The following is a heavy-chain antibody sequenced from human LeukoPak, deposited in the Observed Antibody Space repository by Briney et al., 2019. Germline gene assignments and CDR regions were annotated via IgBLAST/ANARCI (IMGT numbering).Heavy chain of an antibody. Sequence: GASVKVSCKASGYTFTGYYMHWVRQAPGQGLEWMGWINPNSGGTNYAQKFQGWVTMTRDTSISTAYMELSRLRSDDTAVYYCARETGSYDSWSGYQPYYYYGMDVWGQGTTVTVSS. J-gene: IGHJ6*02. V-gene: IGHV1-2*04. CDR2: INPNSGGT. D-gene: IGHD3-3*01. CDR3: ARETGSYDSWSGYQPYYYYGMDV. CDR1: GYTFTGYY.